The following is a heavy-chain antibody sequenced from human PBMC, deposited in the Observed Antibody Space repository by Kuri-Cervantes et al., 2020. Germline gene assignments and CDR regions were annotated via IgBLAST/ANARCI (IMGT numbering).Heavy chain of an antibody. V-gene: IGHV4-34*01. CDR1: GGSFSGYY. CDR2: INHTGST. CDR3: ARQGYSSSWTGYFDY. D-gene: IGHD6-13*01. Sequence: SETLSLTCAVYGGSFSGYYWTWIRQPPGKGLEWIGEINHTGSTNYDPSLKSRVTISVDTSKNQFSLKLSSATAADTAVYYCARQGYSSSWTGYFDYWGQGTLVTVSS. J-gene: IGHJ4*02.